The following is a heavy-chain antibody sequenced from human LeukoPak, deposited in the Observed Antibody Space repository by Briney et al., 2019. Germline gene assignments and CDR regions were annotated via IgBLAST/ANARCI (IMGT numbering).Heavy chain of an antibody. J-gene: IGHJ6*02. CDR2: IHYSGRP. CDR3: ARFGVDYDMDV. V-gene: IGHV4-59*11. CDR1: GGSIGGHY. Sequence: SETLSLTCSLSGGSIGGHYWTWIRQPPGKGLEWIGQIHYSGRPDYNPSLKSRITLSVDTSKNQISLKLSSVTAADTAVYYCARFGVDYDMDVWGQGTTVTVSS. D-gene: IGHD3-3*01.